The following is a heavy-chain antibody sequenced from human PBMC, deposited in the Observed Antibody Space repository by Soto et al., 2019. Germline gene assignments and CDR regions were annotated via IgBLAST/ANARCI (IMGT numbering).Heavy chain of an antibody. CDR3: ARNPYYFDY. J-gene: IGHJ4*02. Sequence: SETLSLTCTVSGGSISSYYWSWIRQPPGKGLEWIGYIYYSGSTNYNPSLKSRVIISVDTSKNQFSLKLSSVTAADTAVYYCARNPYYFDYWGQGTLVTSPQ. CDR2: IYYSGST. V-gene: IGHV4-59*01. CDR1: GGSISSYY.